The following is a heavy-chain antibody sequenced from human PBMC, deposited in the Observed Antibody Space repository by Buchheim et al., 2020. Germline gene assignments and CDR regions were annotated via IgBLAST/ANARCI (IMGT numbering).Heavy chain of an antibody. CDR3: TKVRNSGWY. J-gene: IGHJ4*02. CDR1: GFTFSNAW. CDR2: IESKTDGGTT. V-gene: IGHV3-15*07. D-gene: IGHD6-19*01. Sequence: EVQLVESGGGLVKPGGSLRVSCAASGFTFSNAWMNWVRQAPGKGLEWVGRIESKTDGGTTDYAAPVKGRFTISRDVSKNTLYLQMNSLKTEDTAVYYCTKVRNSGWYWGQGTL.